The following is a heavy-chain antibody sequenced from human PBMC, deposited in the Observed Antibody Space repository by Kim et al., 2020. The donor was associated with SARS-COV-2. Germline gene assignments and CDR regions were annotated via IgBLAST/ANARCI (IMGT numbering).Heavy chain of an antibody. Sequence: KRRVPISGDTSKNQFSLKLSSVTAADTAVYYCARADSGGSWTGVFYFDYWGQGTLVTVSS. V-gene: IGHV4-39*01. D-gene: IGHD2-15*01. CDR3: ARADSGGSWTGVFYFDY. J-gene: IGHJ4*02.